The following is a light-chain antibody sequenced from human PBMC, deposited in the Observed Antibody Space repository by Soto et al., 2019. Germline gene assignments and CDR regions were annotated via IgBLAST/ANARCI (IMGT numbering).Light chain of an antibody. CDR3: QQRSNWLPLT. J-gene: IGKJ4*01. Sequence: DIKMTQSPSSLSASVGDRVTITCRASQSISNFLNWYQQMPGKAPKLLIYAVSNLESGVPSRFSGSGSGTDFTLTISSLQREDFAVYYCQQRSNWLPLTFGGGTKVDI. V-gene: IGKV1-39*01. CDR1: QSISNF. CDR2: AVS.